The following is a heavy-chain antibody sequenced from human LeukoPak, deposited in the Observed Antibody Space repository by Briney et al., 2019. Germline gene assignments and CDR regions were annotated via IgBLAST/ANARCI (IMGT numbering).Heavy chain of an antibody. D-gene: IGHD2-15*01. J-gene: IGHJ4*02. CDR3: AREADGDMGFDY. CDR2: ISPNSGDT. V-gene: IGHV1-2*02. Sequence: ASVKVSCKASGYTFTAYYIHWVRQAPGQGLEWMGWISPNSGDTNFVQKFQGRVTMTRDTSISTAYLELSRLRSDDTAVYYCAREADGDMGFDYWGQGTLVTVSS. CDR1: GYTFTAYY.